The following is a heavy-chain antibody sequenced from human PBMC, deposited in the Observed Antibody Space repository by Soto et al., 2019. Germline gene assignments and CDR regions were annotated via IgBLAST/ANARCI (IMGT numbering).Heavy chain of an antibody. V-gene: IGHV4-59*01. CDR2: MYNTGRT. J-gene: IGHJ6*02. CDR1: GGSISSYY. D-gene: IGHD2-21*02. Sequence: SETLSLTCTVSGGSISSYYWSWIRQPPGKGLEWIGYMYNTGRTIYNPSLKSRVTISVDTSKNQFSLKLNSVTAADTAVHYCARDLWGYCGADCYPLDVWGQGTTVTVS. CDR3: ARDLWGYCGADCYPLDV.